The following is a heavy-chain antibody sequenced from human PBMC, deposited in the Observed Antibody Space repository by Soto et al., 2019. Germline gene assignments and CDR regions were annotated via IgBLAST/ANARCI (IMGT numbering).Heavy chain of an antibody. D-gene: IGHD6-19*01. V-gene: IGHV3-11*01. Sequence: QVQLVESGGGLAKPGGSLRLSCAASGFTFSDYYMSWIRQAPGKGLEWVSYISYSGTITYYADSVKGRFTISRDNAKSSLYLQMNSLRAEDTAVYYCARVSGPSLAVAGPFTDWGQGTLVTVSS. CDR3: ARVSGPSLAVAGPFTD. CDR1: GFTFSDYY. J-gene: IGHJ1*01. CDR2: ISYSGTIT.